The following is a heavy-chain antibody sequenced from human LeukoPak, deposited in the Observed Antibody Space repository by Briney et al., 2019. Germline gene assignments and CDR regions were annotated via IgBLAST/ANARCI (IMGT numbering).Heavy chain of an antibody. J-gene: IGHJ4*02. CDR3: ARVVERRGWLLDY. D-gene: IGHD5-12*01. CDR1: GYTFTGYY. V-gene: IGHV1-2*06. CDR2: INPNSGGT. Sequence: ASVKVSCKASGYTFTGYYMHWVRQAPGQGLEWMGRINPNSGGTNYAQKFQGRVTMTRDTSISTAYMELSGLRSDDTAVYYCARVVERRGWLLDYWGQGTLVTVSS.